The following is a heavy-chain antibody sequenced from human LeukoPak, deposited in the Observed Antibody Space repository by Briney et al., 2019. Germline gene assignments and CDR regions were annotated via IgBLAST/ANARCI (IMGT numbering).Heavy chain of an antibody. CDR2: MNPNSGNT. J-gene: IGHJ4*02. D-gene: IGHD1-26*01. CDR1: GYTFTSYD. V-gene: IGHV1-8*01. CDR3: ARAPSGSPPVVDY. Sequence: ASVKVPCKASGYTFTSYDINWVRQATGQGLEWMGWMNPNSGNTGYAQKFQGRVTMTRNTSISTAYMELSSLRSEDTAVYYCARAPSGSPPVVDYWGQGTLVTVSS.